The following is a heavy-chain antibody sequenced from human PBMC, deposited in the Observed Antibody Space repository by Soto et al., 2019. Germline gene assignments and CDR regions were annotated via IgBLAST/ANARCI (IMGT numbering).Heavy chain of an antibody. CDR1: GYTFTSYA. J-gene: IGHJ5*02. Sequence: GASVKVSCKASGYTFTSYAMHWVRQAPGQRLEWMGWINAGNGNTKYSQKFQGRVTITRDTSASTAYMELSSLRSEDTAVYYCASSAPRGEYQLLYSWFGPWGQGTLVTVSS. CDR2: INAGNGNT. CDR3: ASSAPRGEYQLLYSWFGP. D-gene: IGHD2-2*02. V-gene: IGHV1-3*01.